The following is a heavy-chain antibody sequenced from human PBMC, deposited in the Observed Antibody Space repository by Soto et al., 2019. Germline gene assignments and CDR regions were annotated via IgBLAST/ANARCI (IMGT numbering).Heavy chain of an antibody. J-gene: IGHJ4*02. V-gene: IGHV4-4*02. D-gene: IGHD1-7*01. CDR3: ASRDPGTSVDY. CDR1: GGSFTSNNW. Sequence: QVQLQESGPGLVKPSGTLSLTCAVSGGSFTSNNWWTWVRQPPGQGLEWIGEIYRTGSTNYNLSLKRRVTISLDKSENQFSLKVTSLTAADTAVYYCASRDPGTSVDYWGQGTLVTVSS. CDR2: IYRTGST.